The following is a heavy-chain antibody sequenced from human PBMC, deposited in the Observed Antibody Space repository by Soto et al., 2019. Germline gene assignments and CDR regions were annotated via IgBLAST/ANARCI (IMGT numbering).Heavy chain of an antibody. CDR3: ARGDIVVVPAAPGLYYYYGMDV. Sequence: EVQLVESGGGLVQPGGSLRLSCAASGFTFSSYEMNWVRQAPGKGLEWVSYISSSSSTIYYADSVKGRFTISRDNAKNSLYLQMNSLRDEDTAVYYCARGDIVVVPAAPGLYYYYGMDVWGQGTTVTVSS. D-gene: IGHD2-2*01. CDR1: GFTFSSYE. J-gene: IGHJ6*02. V-gene: IGHV3-48*03. CDR2: ISSSSSTI.